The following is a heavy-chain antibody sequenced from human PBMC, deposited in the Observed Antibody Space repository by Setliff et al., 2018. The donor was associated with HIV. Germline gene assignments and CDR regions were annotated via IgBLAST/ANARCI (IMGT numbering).Heavy chain of an antibody. Sequence: PSETLSLTCTVSGASISSHYWSWIRQPPGKGLEWIGYIYYRGSTNSNPSLKSRVTISVDTSKNHFSLKLSSVTAADTAVYYCARSPRVRGVMSWFDPWGHGTKVTAPQ. D-gene: IGHD3-10*01. V-gene: IGHV4-59*11. J-gene: IGHJ5*02. CDR3: ARSPRVRGVMSWFDP. CDR2: IYYRGST. CDR1: GASISSHY.